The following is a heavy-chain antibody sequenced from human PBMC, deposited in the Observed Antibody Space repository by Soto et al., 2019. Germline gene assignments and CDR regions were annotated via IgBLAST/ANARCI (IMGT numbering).Heavy chain of an antibody. J-gene: IGHJ5*01. CDR3: ARSHAVGLLDS. CDR1: GFTFATYT. Sequence: EVQLVVSGGGLVEPGGSLRLSCAASGFTFATYTINWVRQAPGKGLEWVSSISRGGDYIKYADSVEGRFTISRDNAKNSLFLQMTGLRAEDTAVYYSARSHAVGLLDSWGQGTLVTVSS. D-gene: IGHD1-26*01. V-gene: IGHV3-21*01. CDR2: ISRGGDYI.